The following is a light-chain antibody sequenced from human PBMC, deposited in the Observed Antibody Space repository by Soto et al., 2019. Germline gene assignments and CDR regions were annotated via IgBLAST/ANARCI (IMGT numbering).Light chain of an antibody. CDR1: QSISNL. J-gene: IGKJ2*01. CDR3: QQFNTHPMYT. Sequence: DVQMTQSPSTLSASVGDRVTITCRASQSISNLLAWYQQKPGKAPNLLIYKASTLESGVPSRFSGSGSGTEFTLTISSLQPDDFATYYCQQFNTHPMYTFGQGTKLEIK. CDR2: KAS. V-gene: IGKV1-5*03.